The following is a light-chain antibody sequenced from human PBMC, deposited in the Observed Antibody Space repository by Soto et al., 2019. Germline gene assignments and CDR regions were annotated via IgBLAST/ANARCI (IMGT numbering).Light chain of an antibody. CDR2: EGS. CDR1: SSDVGGYNY. CDR3: CSYAGSYWV. Sequence: QSALTQPASVSGSPGQSITISCTGTSSDVGGYNYVSWYQQHPGKAPKLMIYEGSKRPSGVSNRFSGSKSGNTASLTISGLQAEDEADYYCCSYAGSYWVFGGGTQLTVL. J-gene: IGLJ3*02. V-gene: IGLV2-23*01.